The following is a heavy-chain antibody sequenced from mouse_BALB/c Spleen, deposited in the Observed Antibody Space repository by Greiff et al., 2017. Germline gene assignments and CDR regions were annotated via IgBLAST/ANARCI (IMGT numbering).Heavy chain of an antibody. CDR1: GYTFTSYV. V-gene: IGHV1-14*01. CDR3: ARWDARGYFDV. J-gene: IGHJ1*01. D-gene: IGHD4-1*01. CDR2: INPYNDGT. Sequence: LMESGPELVKPGASVKMSCKASGYTFTSYVMHWVKQKPGQGLEWIGYINPYNDGTKYNEKFKGKATLTSDKSSSTAYMELSSLTSEDSAVYYCARWDARGYFDVWGAGTTVTVSS.